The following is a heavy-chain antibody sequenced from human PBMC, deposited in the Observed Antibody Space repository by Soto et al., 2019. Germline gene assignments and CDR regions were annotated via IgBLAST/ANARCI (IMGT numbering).Heavy chain of an antibody. Sequence: EVQLVESGGGLVQPGGSLRLSCTASGFIVSDTYVNWVRQAPGKGLEWVSVISNRGDTHYADSVRGRFSLSRDISNNSLHLQMNNRRVEETAVYYCAREPRYCRGGSCSITGDAYDIWGQGTMVTVSS. V-gene: IGHV3-66*01. D-gene: IGHD2-15*01. CDR3: AREPRYCRGGSCSITGDAYDI. J-gene: IGHJ3*02. CDR1: GFIVSDTY. CDR2: ISNRGDT.